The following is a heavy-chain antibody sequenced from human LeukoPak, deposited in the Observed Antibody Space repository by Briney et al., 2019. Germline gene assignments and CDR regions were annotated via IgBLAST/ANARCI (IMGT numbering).Heavy chain of an antibody. Sequence: GGPLTLSCGPSGFPFSDYYMSGLRQPPGKALEGASYISSSRSYTKHADSVKGRFTISSDNAKNSLYLQMNSLRAEDTAVYYCARDGNSGEDDILTGYPPYYYGMDVWGQGTTVTVSS. CDR3: ARDGNSGEDDILTGYPPYYYGMDV. CDR1: GFPFSDYY. D-gene: IGHD3-9*01. J-gene: IGHJ6*02. V-gene: IGHV3-11*05. CDR2: ISSSRSYT.